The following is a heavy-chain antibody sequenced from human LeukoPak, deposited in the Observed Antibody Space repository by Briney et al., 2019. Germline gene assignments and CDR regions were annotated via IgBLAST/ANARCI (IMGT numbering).Heavy chain of an antibody. Sequence: GGSLRLSCAASGFTFSTYWMHWVRQAPGKGLVWVLRINSDGSRTNYADSVKGRFTISRDNAKNTLDLQMNSLRAEDTAVYFCARSPWEVLPDYWGQGTLVTVSS. CDR3: ARSPWEVLPDY. D-gene: IGHD1-26*01. CDR2: INSDGSRT. CDR1: GFTFSTYW. J-gene: IGHJ4*02. V-gene: IGHV3-74*01.